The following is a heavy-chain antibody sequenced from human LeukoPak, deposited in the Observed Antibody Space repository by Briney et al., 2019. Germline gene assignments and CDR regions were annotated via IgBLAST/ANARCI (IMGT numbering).Heavy chain of an antibody. Sequence: ASVEVSCKASGYTFTTYGISWMRQAPGQGLEWMGWISGYNGNTNYAQKLQGRVTMTTDTSTSTAYMELRTLRSDDTAVYYCARVGYSGCCRPDYWGQGTLVTVSS. CDR2: ISGYNGNT. V-gene: IGHV1-18*01. J-gene: IGHJ4*02. CDR1: GYTFTTYG. D-gene: IGHD6-19*01. CDR3: ARVGYSGCCRPDY.